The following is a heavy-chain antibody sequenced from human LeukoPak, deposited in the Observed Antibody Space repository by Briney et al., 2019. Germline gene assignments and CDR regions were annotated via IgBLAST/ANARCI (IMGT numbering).Heavy chain of an antibody. J-gene: IGHJ5*02. V-gene: IGHV4-39*07. CDR3: ASSQVSWFDP. CDR1: GGSISSSIYY. Sequence: PSETLSLTCTVSGGSISSSIYYWGWIRQPPGKGLEWIGSIYYSGSTYYNPSLKSRVTISVDTSKNQFSLKLSSVTAADTAVYYCASSQVSWFDPWGQGTLVTVSS. CDR2: IYYSGST.